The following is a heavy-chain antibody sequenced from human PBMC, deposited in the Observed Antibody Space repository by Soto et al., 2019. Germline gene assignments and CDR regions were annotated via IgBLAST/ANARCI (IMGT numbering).Heavy chain of an antibody. Sequence: QVQLVQSGAEVKKPGYSVKVSCKASGGTVSSYAISWVRQAPGQGLEWKGGIILIFGTANYSQKFQDRVTISADESTGIAYMDLSSLRSEDTAVYYCAWGEGYGYKSGVPFDLWGRGTLVTVSS. CDR2: IILIFGTA. J-gene: IGHJ2*01. V-gene: IGHV1-69*01. D-gene: IGHD2-15*01. CDR3: AWGEGYGYKSGVPFDL. CDR1: GGTVSSYA.